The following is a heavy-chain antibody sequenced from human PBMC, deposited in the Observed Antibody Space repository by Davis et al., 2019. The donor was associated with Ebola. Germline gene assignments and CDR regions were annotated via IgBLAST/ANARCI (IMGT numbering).Heavy chain of an antibody. CDR1: GYTFTGYY. Sequence: ASVKVSCKASGYTFTGYYMHWVRQAPGQGLEWMGRINPNSGGTNYAQKFQGRVTMTRDTSISTAYLQWSSLKASDTAMYYCARLRGAFGSGWDGLVDYWGQGTLVTVSS. CDR3: ARLRGAFGSGWDGLVDY. CDR2: INPNSGGT. V-gene: IGHV1-2*06. D-gene: IGHD6-19*01. J-gene: IGHJ4*02.